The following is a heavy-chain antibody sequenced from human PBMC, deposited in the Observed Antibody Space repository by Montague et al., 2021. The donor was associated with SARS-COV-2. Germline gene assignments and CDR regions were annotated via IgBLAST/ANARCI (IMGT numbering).Heavy chain of an antibody. V-gene: IGHV4-59*01. J-gene: IGHJ5*02. CDR2: IYDSGSA. D-gene: IGHD2-21*02. CDR3: ARAYGVGDCDVGP. CDR1: GGSISSYY. Sequence: SETLSLTCTVSGGSISSYYWTWIRQPPGKGLEWIGYIYDSGSANYNPSLEGRATMSVDTSNNQFSLRLSSVTAADTAVYYCARAYGVGDCDVGPWGQGILVTVSS.